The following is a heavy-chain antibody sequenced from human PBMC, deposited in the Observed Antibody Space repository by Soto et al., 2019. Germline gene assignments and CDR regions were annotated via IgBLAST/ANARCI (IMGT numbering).Heavy chain of an antibody. D-gene: IGHD3-10*01. J-gene: IGHJ4*02. V-gene: IGHV3-23*01. CDR3: AKGAYYHGSGSYFPFDY. CDR1: GFTLSSYG. CDR2: ISGSGGST. Sequence: GSLRLSCAASGFTLSSYGMSWVRQAPGKGLEWVSAISGSGGSTYYADSVKGRFTISRDNSKNTLYLQMNSLRAEDTAVYYCAKGAYYHGSGSYFPFDYWGRGTLVTVSS.